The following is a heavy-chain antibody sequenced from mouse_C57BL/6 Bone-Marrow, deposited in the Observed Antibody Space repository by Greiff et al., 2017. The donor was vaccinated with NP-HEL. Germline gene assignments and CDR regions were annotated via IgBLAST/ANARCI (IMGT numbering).Heavy chain of an antibody. V-gene: IGHV2-9*01. J-gene: IGHJ4*01. D-gene: IGHD1-1*01. CDR3: AKLGFYYYGSSGYYAMDY. Sequence: VKLVESGPGLVAPSQSLSITCTVSGFSLTSYGVDWVRQPPGKGLEWLGVIWGGGSTNYNSALMSRLSISKDNSTSQVFLKMNSLQTDDTAMYYCAKLGFYYYGSSGYYAMDYWGQGTSVTVSS. CDR2: IWGGGST. CDR1: GFSLTSYG.